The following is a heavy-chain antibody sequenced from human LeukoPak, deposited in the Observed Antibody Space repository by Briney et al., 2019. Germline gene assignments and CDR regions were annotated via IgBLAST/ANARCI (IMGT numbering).Heavy chain of an antibody. CDR1: GYTFTGYY. J-gene: IGHJ6*03. V-gene: IGHV1-18*04. CDR3: ARVAHDYGEFIAYYMDV. D-gene: IGHD4-17*01. CDR2: ISAYNGNT. Sequence: ASVKVSCKASGYTFTGYYMHWVRQAPGQGLEWMGWISAYNGNTNYAQKLQGRVTMTTDTSTSTAYMELRSLRSDDTAVYYCARVAHDYGEFIAYYMDVWGKGTTVTVSS.